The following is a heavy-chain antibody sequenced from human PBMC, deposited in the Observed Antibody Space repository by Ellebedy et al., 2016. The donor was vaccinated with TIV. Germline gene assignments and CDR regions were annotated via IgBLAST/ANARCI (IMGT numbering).Heavy chain of an antibody. V-gene: IGHV1-69*10. CDR1: GYSLSTYG. Sequence: AASVKVSCKASGYSLSTYGFSWVRQAPGQGLEWMGGIIPVLETPNYAQKFQGRLTVSADKSTNTAYMELSSLTSEDTAVYYCAADLASVGQWGQGTLVIVSS. CDR2: IIPVLETP. D-gene: IGHD1-26*01. J-gene: IGHJ1*01. CDR3: AADLASVGQ.